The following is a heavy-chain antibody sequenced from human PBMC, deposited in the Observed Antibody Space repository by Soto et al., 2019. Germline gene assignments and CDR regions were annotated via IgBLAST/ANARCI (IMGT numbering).Heavy chain of an antibody. J-gene: IGHJ5*02. CDR1: GYTFGNYD. D-gene: IGHD3-10*02. Sequence: QVQLVQSGAEVKKPGASVQVSCKASGYTFGNYDINWVRQATGHGLEWMGWMNPNSGNTGYAHKFQGRVTMTRNISISTAYMELSSLGSDDTSVYYGVRMAASCSLNGPDPWGQGTLVTVSA. V-gene: IGHV1-8*01. CDR2: MNPNSGNT. CDR3: VRMAASCSLNGPDP.